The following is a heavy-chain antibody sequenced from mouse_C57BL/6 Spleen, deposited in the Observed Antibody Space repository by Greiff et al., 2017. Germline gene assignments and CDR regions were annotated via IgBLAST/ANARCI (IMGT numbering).Heavy chain of an antibody. Sequence: QVQLQQPGAELVMPGASVKLSCKASGYTFTSYWMHWVKQRPGQGLEWIGEIDPSDSYTNYNQKFKGKSTLTVDKSSSTAYMQLRSLTSEDSAVYYCARSGGNYVRFAYWGQGTLVTVSA. D-gene: IGHD2-1*01. CDR1: GYTFTSYW. V-gene: IGHV1-69*01. J-gene: IGHJ3*01. CDR3: ARSGGNYVRFAY. CDR2: IDPSDSYT.